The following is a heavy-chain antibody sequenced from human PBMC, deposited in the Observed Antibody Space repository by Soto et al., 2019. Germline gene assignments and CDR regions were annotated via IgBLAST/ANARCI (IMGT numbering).Heavy chain of an antibody. CDR2: IWYDGSNK. J-gene: IGHJ3*02. CDR3: VRKRLTAVDTFGFDI. Sequence: GGSLKLSCAASGFTFSSYGMHWVRQAPGKGLEWVAVIWYDGSNKYYADSVKGRFTISRDNAKNTLYLQMNSLGAEGTAVYYCVRKRLTAVDTFGFDIWGQGTMVTVSS. CDR1: GFTFSSYG. D-gene: IGHD4-4*01. V-gene: IGHV3-33*03.